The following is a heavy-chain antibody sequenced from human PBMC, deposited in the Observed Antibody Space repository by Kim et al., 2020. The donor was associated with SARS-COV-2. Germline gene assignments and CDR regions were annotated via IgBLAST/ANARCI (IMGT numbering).Heavy chain of an antibody. CDR1: GGSISSYY. CDR2: IYYSGST. Sequence: SETLSLTCTVSGGSISSYYWSWIRQPPGKGLEWIGYIYYSGSTNYNPSLKSRVTISVDTSKNQFSLKLSSVTAADTAVYYCARVRGDYHSNWGQGTLVTVSS. J-gene: IGHJ4*02. D-gene: IGHD4-17*01. V-gene: IGHV4-59*01. CDR3: ARVRGDYHSN.